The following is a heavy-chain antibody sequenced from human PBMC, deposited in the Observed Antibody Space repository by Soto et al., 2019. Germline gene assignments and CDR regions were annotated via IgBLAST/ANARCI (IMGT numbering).Heavy chain of an antibody. V-gene: IGHV4-59*01. CDR1: GGSISSYY. J-gene: IGHJ3*02. CDR3: ARDGSGEQWLVWNDAFDI. Sequence: SETLSLTCTVSGGSISSYYWSWIRQPPGKGLEWIGYIYYSGSTNYNPSLKSRVTISVDTSKNQFSLKLSSVTAADTAVYYCARDGSGEQWLVWNDAFDIWGQGTMVTVSS. CDR2: IYYSGST. D-gene: IGHD6-19*01.